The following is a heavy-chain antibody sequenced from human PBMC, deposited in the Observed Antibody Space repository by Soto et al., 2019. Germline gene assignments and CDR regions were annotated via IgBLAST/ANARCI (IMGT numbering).Heavy chain of an antibody. J-gene: IGHJ4*02. V-gene: IGHV3-23*01. Sequence: QLLESGGGLVQPGGSLRLSCAAPGFTFSSYSMNWVRQAPGKGLQWVATVGGGGDNIFYADSVKGRFTISRDDSQNMVFLQMNSLRPEDTAVYFCAKRDSGSGRSPPLINYWGQGTLVTVSS. D-gene: IGHD3-10*01. CDR2: VGGGGDNI. CDR3: AKRDSGSGRSPPLINY. CDR1: GFTFSSYS.